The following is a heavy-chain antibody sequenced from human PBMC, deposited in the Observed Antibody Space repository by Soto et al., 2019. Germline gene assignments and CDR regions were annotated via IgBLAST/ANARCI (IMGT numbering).Heavy chain of an antibody. CDR3: ASHSSGPQWDFDY. CDR1: SGSISSSNW. J-gene: IGHJ4*02. D-gene: IGHD6-19*01. CDR2: IYHSGST. V-gene: IGHV4-4*02. Sequence: SETLSLTCAVSSGSISSSNWWSWVRQPPGKGLEWIGEIYHSGSTNYNPSLKSRVTISVDKSKNQFSLKLSSVTAADTAVYYCASHSSGPQWDFDYWGQGTLVTVSS.